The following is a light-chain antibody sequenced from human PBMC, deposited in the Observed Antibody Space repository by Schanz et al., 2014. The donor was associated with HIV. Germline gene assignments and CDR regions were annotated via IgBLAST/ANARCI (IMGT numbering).Light chain of an antibody. CDR3: QQRSNWPPGYT. V-gene: IGKV3D-20*02. CDR1: QSVKSNF. Sequence: EIVLTQSPGTLSLSPGERGTLSCRASQSVKSNFIGWYQQKPGQAPRLLIFGASNRATGIPDRFSGGGSGTDFTLTISRVEPEDYAVYYCQQRSNWPPGYTFGQGTKLEIK. J-gene: IGKJ2*01. CDR2: GAS.